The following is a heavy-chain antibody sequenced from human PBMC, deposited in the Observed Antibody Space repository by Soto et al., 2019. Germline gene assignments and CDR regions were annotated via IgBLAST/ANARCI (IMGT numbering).Heavy chain of an antibody. V-gene: IGHV3-30*18. D-gene: IGHD2-2*01. Sequence: PGGSLRLSCAASGFTFSSYGMHWVRQAPGKGLEWVAVISYGGSNKYYADSVKGRFTISGDNSKNTLYLQMNSLRAEDTAVYYCAKTAAAIALSYYMDVWGKGTTVTVSS. CDR2: ISYGGSNK. CDR1: GFTFSSYG. J-gene: IGHJ6*03. CDR3: AKTAAAIALSYYMDV.